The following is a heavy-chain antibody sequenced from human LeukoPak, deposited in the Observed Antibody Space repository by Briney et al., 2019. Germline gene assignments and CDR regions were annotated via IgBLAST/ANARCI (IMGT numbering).Heavy chain of an antibody. D-gene: IGHD3-3*01. J-gene: IGHJ6*03. CDR3: ARTHDYYYYMDV. CDR1: GFTISSYW. CDR2: IKQDGSES. Sequence: GGSLRLSCAASGFTISSYWMSWVRQAPGKGPEWVANIKQDGSESYYVDSVKGRFTISRDNAKNSLYLQMNSLRAEDTAVYYCARTHDYYYYMDVWGKGTTVTVSS. V-gene: IGHV3-7*01.